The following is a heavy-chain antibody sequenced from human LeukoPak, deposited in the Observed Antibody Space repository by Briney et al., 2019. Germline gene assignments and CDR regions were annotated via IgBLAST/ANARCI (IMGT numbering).Heavy chain of an antibody. J-gene: IGHJ6*02. CDR2: ISGSATGS. CDR3: ARYCGGDCNSYYGLDV. D-gene: IGHD2-21*02. Sequence: GGSLRLSCEASGFMFTSYALAWVRQSPGKGLEWVSGISGSATGSYYADSVQGRFTISRDNSKNTLSLQMNSLKVEDTALYYCARYCGGDCNSYYGLDVWGQGTTVIVSS. V-gene: IGHV3-23*01. CDR1: GFMFTSYA.